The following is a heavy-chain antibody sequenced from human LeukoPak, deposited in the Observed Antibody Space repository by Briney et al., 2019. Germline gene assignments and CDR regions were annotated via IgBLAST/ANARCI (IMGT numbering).Heavy chain of an antibody. Sequence: PSETLSLTCTVSGGSISNNYWSWIRQPPGKGLEWIGYIYYSGSTNYNPSLKSRVTISVDTSKNQFSLKLSSVTAADTAVYYCARGHCSSTSCYDNWFDPWGQRTLVTVSS. J-gene: IGHJ5*02. V-gene: IGHV4-59*01. CDR2: IYYSGST. CDR3: ARGHCSSTSCYDNWFDP. CDR1: GGSISNNY. D-gene: IGHD2-2*01.